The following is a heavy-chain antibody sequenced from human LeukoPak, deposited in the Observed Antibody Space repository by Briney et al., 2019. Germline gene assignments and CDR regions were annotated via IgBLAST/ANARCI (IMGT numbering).Heavy chain of an antibody. CDR3: AKDGGSSWSNYYYYYMDV. CDR2: IREDGSNK. J-gene: IGHJ6*03. Sequence: GGSLRLSCAASGFTFSNYGMHWVRQAPGKGLEWVAFIREDGSNKYYVDSVKGRFTLSRDNSKNTLSLQMNSLSTEDTAVYYCAKDGGSSWSNYYYYYMDVWGRGTTVTISS. CDR1: GFTFSNYG. D-gene: IGHD6-13*01. V-gene: IGHV3-30*02.